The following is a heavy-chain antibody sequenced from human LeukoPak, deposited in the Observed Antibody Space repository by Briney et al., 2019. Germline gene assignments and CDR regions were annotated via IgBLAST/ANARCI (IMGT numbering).Heavy chain of an antibody. V-gene: IGHV3-7*01. CDR3: ARDRGYSSFDY. CDR2: IKEDGSEI. CDR1: AFTFSSYW. D-gene: IGHD4-23*01. J-gene: IGHJ4*02. Sequence: LPGGSLRLSCEASAFTFSSYWMSWARQAPGKGLEWVANIKEDGSEINYVDSVKGRFTISRDNAKNSLFLQMNSLRVEDTAVYYCARDRGYSSFDYWGQGTLVTVSS.